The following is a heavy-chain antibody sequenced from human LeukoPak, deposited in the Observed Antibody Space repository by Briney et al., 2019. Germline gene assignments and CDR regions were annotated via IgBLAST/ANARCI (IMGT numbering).Heavy chain of an antibody. D-gene: IGHD5-24*01. CDR2: IYTSGST. CDR1: GGSISSYY. CDR3: ARGSKMATITAVSYYFDY. V-gene: IGHV4-4*07. Sequence: SETLSLTCTVSGGSISSYYWSWIRQPAGKGLEWIGRIYTSGSTNYNPSLKSRVTMSVDTSKNQFSLKLSSVTAADTAVYYCARGSKMATITAVSYYFDYWGQGTLVTVSS. J-gene: IGHJ4*02.